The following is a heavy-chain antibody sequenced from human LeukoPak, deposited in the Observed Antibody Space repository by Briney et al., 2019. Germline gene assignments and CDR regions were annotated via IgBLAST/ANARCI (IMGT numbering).Heavy chain of an antibody. CDR1: GFTVSSNY. D-gene: IGHD2-15*01. Sequence: GGSLRLSCAASGFTVSSNYMSWVRQAPGKGLEWVSVIYSGGSTYYADSVKGRFTISRDNSKSTLYLQMNSLRAEDTAVYYCARGRGYCSGGSCYSLLAFDYWGQGTLVTVSS. J-gene: IGHJ4*02. CDR3: ARGRGYCSGGSCYSLLAFDY. CDR2: IYSGGST. V-gene: IGHV3-53*01.